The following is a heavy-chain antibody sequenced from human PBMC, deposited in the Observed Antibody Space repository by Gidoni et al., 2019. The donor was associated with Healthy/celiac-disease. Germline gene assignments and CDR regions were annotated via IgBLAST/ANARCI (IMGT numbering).Heavy chain of an antibody. CDR3: ANEGNSYYDILTGYYQTGFDY. CDR2: ISGSGGST. D-gene: IGHD3-9*01. CDR1: GFTFSSYA. J-gene: IGHJ4*02. V-gene: IGHV3-23*01. Sequence: EVQLLESGGGLIQPGGSLRLSCAASGFTFSSYAMSWVRQAPGKGLEWVSAISGSGGSTYYADSVKGRFTISRDNSKNTLYLQMNSLRAEDTAVYYCANEGNSYYDILTGYYQTGFDYWGQGTLVTVSS.